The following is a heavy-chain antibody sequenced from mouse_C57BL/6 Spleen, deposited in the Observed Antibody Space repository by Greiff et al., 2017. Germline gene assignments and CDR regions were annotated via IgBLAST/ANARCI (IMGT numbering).Heavy chain of an antibody. Sequence: VQLQQSGAELVRPGASVTLSCKASGYTFTDYEMHWVKQTPVHGLEWIGAIDPETGGTAYNQKFKGKAILTADKSSSTAYMELRSLTSEDSAVYYCTITTVVATRGYYFDYWGQGTTLTVSS. J-gene: IGHJ2*01. D-gene: IGHD1-1*01. V-gene: IGHV1-15*01. CDR1: GYTFTDYE. CDR3: TITTVVATRGYYFDY. CDR2: IDPETGGT.